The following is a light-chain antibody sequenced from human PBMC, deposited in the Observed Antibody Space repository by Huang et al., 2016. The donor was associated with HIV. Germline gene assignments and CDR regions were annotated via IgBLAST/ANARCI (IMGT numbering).Light chain of an antibody. CDR3: QQYNNWPPWT. CDR2: HTS. CDR1: QSVSTN. Sequence: EVVMTQSPATLSVSPGDTATLSCRTSQSVSTNLAWYQQKPGQAPRPLIYHTSIRATGIPARFSGSGSGTEFTRTISSLQSEDSAVYYCQQYNNWPPWTFGQGTKVEIK. J-gene: IGKJ1*01. V-gene: IGKV3-15*01.